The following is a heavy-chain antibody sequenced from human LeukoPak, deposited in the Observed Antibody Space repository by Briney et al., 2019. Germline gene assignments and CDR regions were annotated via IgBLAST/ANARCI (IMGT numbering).Heavy chain of an antibody. CDR1: GYTFTSYG. CDR2: ISAYNGNT. CDR3: ARDLLSGYDPYEAFDY. Sequence: ASVKVSCKASGYTFTSYGISWVRQAPGQGLEWMGWISAYNGNTNYAQKLQGRVTMTTDTSTSTAYMELRSLRSDDTAVYYCARDLLSGYDPYEAFDYWGRGTLVTVSS. V-gene: IGHV1-18*01. D-gene: IGHD5-12*01. J-gene: IGHJ4*02.